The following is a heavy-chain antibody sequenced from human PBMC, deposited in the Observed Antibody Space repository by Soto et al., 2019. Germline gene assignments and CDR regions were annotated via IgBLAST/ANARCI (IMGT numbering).Heavy chain of an antibody. D-gene: IGHD6-19*01. CDR1: GGSISSSSYK. Sequence: SETLSLTCTVSGGSISSSSYKWVLIRQPPGKSLEWIGNIFYSGSTYYNPSLKSRVTLSVDTSKNQFSLTLSSVTAADTAVYYCARYAAVAGILDYWGQGTLVTVSS. J-gene: IGHJ4*02. CDR3: ARYAAVAGILDY. CDR2: IFYSGST. V-gene: IGHV4-39*01.